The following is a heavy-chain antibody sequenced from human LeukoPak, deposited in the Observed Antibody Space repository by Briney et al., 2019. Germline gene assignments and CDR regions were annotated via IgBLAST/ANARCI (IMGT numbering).Heavy chain of an antibody. Sequence: PGGSLRLSCAASGFTVSSNYMSWVRQAPGKGLELVSVIYSGGSTYYADSVKGRFTISRDNSKNTLYLQMNSLRAEDTAVYYCARETQYYDFWSGYYGYYFDYWGQGTLVTVSS. CDR3: ARETQYYDFWSGYYGYYFDY. CDR1: GFTVSSNY. J-gene: IGHJ4*02. V-gene: IGHV3-66*02. D-gene: IGHD3-3*01. CDR2: IYSGGST.